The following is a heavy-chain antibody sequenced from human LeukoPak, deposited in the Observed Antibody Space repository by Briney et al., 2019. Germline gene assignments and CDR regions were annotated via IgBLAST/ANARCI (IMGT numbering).Heavy chain of an antibody. Sequence: GGSLRLSCAASGFTVSSTYMSWVRQAPGKGLAWVSVLYTGGSTFHADPVRARFTISRDNSKNKVYLQMNSLRAEDTGVYYCARGAHGDYSTPDYWGQGTLVTVSS. J-gene: IGHJ4*02. CDR3: ARGAHGDYSTPDY. D-gene: IGHD4-17*01. CDR2: LYTGGST. CDR1: GFTVSSTY. V-gene: IGHV3-66*01.